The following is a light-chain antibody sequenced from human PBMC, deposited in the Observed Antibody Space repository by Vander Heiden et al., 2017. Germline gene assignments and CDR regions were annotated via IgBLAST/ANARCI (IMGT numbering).Light chain of an antibody. CDR1: QSVSSSY. CDR3: QQHGSSPPWT. CDR2: GAS. V-gene: IGKV3-20*01. Sequence: EIVLTQSPGTLSLSPGERATLSCRASQSVSSSYLAWYQQKPGQAPRLLIYGASSRATGIPDRFSGSGYGTDFTLTISRREPEDFAVYYCQQHGSSPPWTFGQGTKVEIK. J-gene: IGKJ1*01.